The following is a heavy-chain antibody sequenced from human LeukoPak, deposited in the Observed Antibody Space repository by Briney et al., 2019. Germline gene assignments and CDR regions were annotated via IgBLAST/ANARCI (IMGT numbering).Heavy chain of an antibody. CDR2: IYYSGST. V-gene: IGHV4-30-4*01. D-gene: IGHD1-26*01. CDR3: ARVGDNNWFDP. Sequence: SETLSLTCTVSGGSISSGDYYWSWIRQPPGKGLEWIGYIYYSGSTYYNPSLKSRVTISVDTSKNQFSLKVSAVTAADTDVYYCARVGDNNWFDPWGQGTLVTVSS. CDR1: GGSISSGDYY. J-gene: IGHJ5*02.